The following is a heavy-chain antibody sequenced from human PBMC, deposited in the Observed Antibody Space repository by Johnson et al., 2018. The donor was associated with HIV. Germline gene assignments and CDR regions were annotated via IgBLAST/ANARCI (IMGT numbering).Heavy chain of an antibody. V-gene: IGHV3-20*04. CDR3: ARAPYYDILTGYYPGALDI. CDR1: GFTFDDYG. D-gene: IGHD3-9*01. Sequence: VQLVESGGGVVQPGRSLRLSCAASGFTFDDYGMSWVRQAPGKGLEWVSGINWNGGSTGYADSVKCRFTISRDNSKNTLYLQMNSLRAEDTAVYYCARAPYYDILTGYYPGALDIWGQGTMVTVSS. CDR2: INWNGGST. J-gene: IGHJ3*02.